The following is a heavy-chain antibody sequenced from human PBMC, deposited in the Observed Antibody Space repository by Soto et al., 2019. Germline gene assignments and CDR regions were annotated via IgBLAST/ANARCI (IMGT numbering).Heavy chain of an antibody. V-gene: IGHV2-26*01. CDR1: GFSLSNARMG. J-gene: IGHJ4*02. D-gene: IGHD3-22*01. CDR2: IFSNDEK. CDR3: ARGYYYDSSGYAPFDY. Sequence: SGPTLVNPTETLTLTCTVSGFSLSNARMGVSWIRQLPGKALEWLAHIFSNDEKSYSTSLKSRLTISKDTSKSQVVLTMTNMDPVDTATYYCARGYYYDSSGYAPFDYWGQGTLVTVSS.